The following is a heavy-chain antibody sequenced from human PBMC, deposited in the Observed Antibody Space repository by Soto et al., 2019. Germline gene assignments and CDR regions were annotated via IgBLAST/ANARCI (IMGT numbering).Heavy chain of an antibody. J-gene: IGHJ6*02. V-gene: IGHV3-23*01. D-gene: IGHD3-22*01. CDR1: GFTFSSYA. CDR2: ISGSGVST. CDR3: AKSPETYYYDSSGNGGYYYYYYGMDV. Sequence: GSLRLSCAASGFTFSSYAMSWVRQAPGKGLEWVTAISGSGVSTYYADSVKGRFTFPRDNSKNTLYLQMNSLRAEDTAVYYCAKSPETYYYDSSGNGGYYYYYYGMDVWGQGTTVTVSS.